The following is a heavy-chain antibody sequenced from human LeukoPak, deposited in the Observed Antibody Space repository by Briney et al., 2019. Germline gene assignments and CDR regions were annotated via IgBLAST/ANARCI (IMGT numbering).Heavy chain of an antibody. D-gene: IGHD3-22*01. V-gene: IGHV3-21*01. J-gene: IGHJ4*02. CDR1: GFTFRSYA. CDR2: TSSTNNYI. Sequence: GGSLRLSCAASGFTFRSYAMTWVRQAPGKGLEWVSSTSSTNNYIYYADSVKGRFTISRDNAKNSLYLQMNGLGAEDTAVYYCARDYDSSGSFDYWGRGTLVAVSS. CDR3: ARDYDSSGSFDY.